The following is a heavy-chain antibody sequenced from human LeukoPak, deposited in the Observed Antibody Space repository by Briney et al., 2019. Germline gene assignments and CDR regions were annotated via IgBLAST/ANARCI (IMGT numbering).Heavy chain of an antibody. CDR1: GYSISSGYY. J-gene: IGHJ6*03. CDR2: IYHSGST. CDR3: ARTTEGGYTYNYFYYYYMDV. V-gene: IGHV4-38-2*02. D-gene: IGHD5-18*01. Sequence: SETLSLTCTVSGYSISSGYYWGWIRQPPGKGLEWIGSIYHSGSTYYNPSLKSRISISVDTSKNQFSLKLSSVTAADTAVYYCARTTEGGYTYNYFYYYYMDVWGKGTTVTISS.